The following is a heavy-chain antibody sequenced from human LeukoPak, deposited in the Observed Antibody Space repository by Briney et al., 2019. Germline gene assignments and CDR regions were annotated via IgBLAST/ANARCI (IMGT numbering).Heavy chain of an antibody. CDR3: ARTSSSWPLGSHPIDY. J-gene: IGHJ4*02. D-gene: IGHD6-13*01. Sequence: PSETLSLTCAVYGGSFSGYYWSWIRQPPGKGLEWIGEINHSGSTNHNPSLKSRVTISVDTSKNQFSLKLSSVTAADTAVYYCARTSSSWPLGSHPIDYWGQGTLVTVSS. CDR2: INHSGST. V-gene: IGHV4-34*01. CDR1: GGSFSGYY.